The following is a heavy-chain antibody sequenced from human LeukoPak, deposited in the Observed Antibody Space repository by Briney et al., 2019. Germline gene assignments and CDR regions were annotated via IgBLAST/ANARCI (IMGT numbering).Heavy chain of an antibody. CDR2: VFFQNT. D-gene: IGHD6-25*01. V-gene: IGHV4-39*01. CDR1: VGSITSSNHL. CDR3: ARQKGSTGFFDF. Sequence: PSETLSLTCSVSVGSITSSNHLGGWIRQAPGDGLEWIGSVFFQNTYYNPSLKSRVTISVDRTRSLLSLDLRSVTAADTALYYCARQKGSTGFFDFWGRGTLVTVSS. J-gene: IGHJ4*02.